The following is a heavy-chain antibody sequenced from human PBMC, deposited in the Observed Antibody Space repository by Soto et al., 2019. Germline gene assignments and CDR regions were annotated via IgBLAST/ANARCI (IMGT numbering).Heavy chain of an antibody. CDR2: ISYDGSNK. D-gene: IGHD6-19*01. V-gene: IGHV3-30*18. J-gene: IGHJ1*01. CDR1: GFPFSSYG. Sequence: PGGSLRLSCAASGFPFSSYGMHWVRQAPGKGLEWVAVISYDGSNKYYADSVKGRFTISRDNSKNTLYLQMNSLRAEDTAVYYCAKEEQWLVSRAEYFQHWGQGTLVTVSS. CDR3: AKEEQWLVSRAEYFQH.